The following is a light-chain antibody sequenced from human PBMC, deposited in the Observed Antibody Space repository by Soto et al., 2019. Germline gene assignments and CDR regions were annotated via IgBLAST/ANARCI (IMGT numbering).Light chain of an antibody. CDR3: AAWDDSLNVNWV. V-gene: IGLV1-44*01. J-gene: IGLJ3*02. CDR1: SSNIGSNT. CDR2: SNN. Sequence: QSVLTQSPSASGTPGQRVTISCSGSSSNIGSNTVNWYQQLPGTAPKLLIYSNNQRPSGVPDRFSGSKSGTSASLAISGLQSEDEADYYCAAWDDSLNVNWVFGGGTKLTVL.